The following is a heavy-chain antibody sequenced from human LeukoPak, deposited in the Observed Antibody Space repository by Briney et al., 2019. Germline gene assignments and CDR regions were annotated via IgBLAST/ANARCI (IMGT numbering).Heavy chain of an antibody. D-gene: IGHD2-15*01. CDR2: INTNTGNP. Sequence: GASVKVSCKASGYILTNYAMNWVRQAPGQGLEWMGWINTNTGNPTYAQGFTGRFVFSLDTSVSTAYLQISSLKAEDTAVYYCVSKIGRWALDLWGQGTMVTVSS. V-gene: IGHV7-4-1*02. CDR1: GYILTNYA. J-gene: IGHJ3*01. CDR3: VSKIGRWALDL.